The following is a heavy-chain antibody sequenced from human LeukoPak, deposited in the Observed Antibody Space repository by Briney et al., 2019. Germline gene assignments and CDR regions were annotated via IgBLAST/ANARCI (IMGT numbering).Heavy chain of an antibody. V-gene: IGHV4-59*12. CDR2: IYYSGST. D-gene: IGHD3-22*01. J-gene: IGHJ3*02. CDR1: GGSISSYY. CDR3: ARDNYYDSSGYSDAFDI. Sequence: PSETLSLTCTVSGGSISSYYWSWIRQPPGKGLEWIGYIYYSGSTNYNPSLKSRVTISVDTSKSRFSLKLTSVTAADTAVYYCARDNYYDSSGYSDAFDIWGQGTMVTVSS.